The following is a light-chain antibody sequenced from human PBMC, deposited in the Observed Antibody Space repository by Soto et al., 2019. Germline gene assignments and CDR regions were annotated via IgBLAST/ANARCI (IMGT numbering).Light chain of an antibody. V-gene: IGKV1-9*01. CDR1: QGISSY. CDR3: QQLNSYPLT. Sequence: DIQLAQSPSFLSASVGDRVTITCRASQGISSYLAWYQQQPGKAPKLLIFAASTLQSGVPSRFSGSGSGTEFPLTISSLQPEDFATYYCQQLNSYPLTFGGGTKVEIK. J-gene: IGKJ4*01. CDR2: AAS.